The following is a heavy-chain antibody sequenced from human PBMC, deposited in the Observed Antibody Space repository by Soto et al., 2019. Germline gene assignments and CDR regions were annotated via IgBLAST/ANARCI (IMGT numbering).Heavy chain of an antibody. Sequence: RLCCRVSGVTSVDHDRSWIRKTKGKGLEWIGYSSNSGSFTRYADSVKGRFSISRDNAKNSLYLQINSLRGDDTVIYYCVRPADNYNLLDYSAQAPSVSVPS. D-gene: IGHD1-1*01. V-gene: IGHV3-11*06. CDR3: VRPADNYNLLDY. J-gene: IGHJ4*02. CDR2: SSNSGSFT. CDR1: GVTSVDHD.